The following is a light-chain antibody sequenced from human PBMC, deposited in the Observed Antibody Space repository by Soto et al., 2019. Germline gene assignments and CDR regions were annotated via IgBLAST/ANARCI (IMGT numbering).Light chain of an antibody. CDR2: KAS. CDR3: QQYNSYS. V-gene: IGKV1-5*03. Sequence: DIQMTQSPSTLSASVGDKVTIICRASQSISSWLAWFQQKPGKAPKLLIYKASTLESGVTSRFSGSGSGTEFTLTICSLRPDDFATYYCQQYNSYSFGQGTKVDIK. CDR1: QSISSW. J-gene: IGKJ1*01.